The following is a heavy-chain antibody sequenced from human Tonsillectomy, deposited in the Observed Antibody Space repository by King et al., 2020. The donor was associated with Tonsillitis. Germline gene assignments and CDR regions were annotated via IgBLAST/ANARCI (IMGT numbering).Heavy chain of an antibody. J-gene: IGHJ4*02. V-gene: IGHV3-30-3*01. Sequence: QLVQSGGGVVQPGRSLRLSCAASGFTFSSYAMHWVRQAPGKGLEWVAVISYDGSNKYYADSVKGRFTISRDNSKNTLYLQMNSLRAEDTAVYYCARSLTPKGELRYFDWLLGPFDYWGQGTLVTVSS. D-gene: IGHD3-9*01. CDR1: GFTFSSYA. CDR2: ISYDGSNK. CDR3: ARSLTPKGELRYFDWLLGPFDY.